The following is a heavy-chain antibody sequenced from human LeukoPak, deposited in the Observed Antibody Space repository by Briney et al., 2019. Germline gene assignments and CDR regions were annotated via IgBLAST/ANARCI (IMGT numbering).Heavy chain of an antibody. V-gene: IGHV4-39*07. CDR1: GGSISSSSYY. D-gene: IGHD4-23*01. J-gene: IGHJ5*02. CDR2: IYYSGST. Sequence: NTSETLSLTCTVSGGSISSSSYYWGWIRQPPGKGLEWIGSIYYSGSTYYNPSLKSRVTISVDTSKNQFSLKLSSVTAADTAVYYCARGGTVVYSNWFDPWGQGTLVTVSS. CDR3: ARGGTVVYSNWFDP.